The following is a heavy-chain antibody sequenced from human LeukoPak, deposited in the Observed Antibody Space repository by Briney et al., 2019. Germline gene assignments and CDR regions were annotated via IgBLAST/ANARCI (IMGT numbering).Heavy chain of an antibody. CDR1: GLSFSTYK. D-gene: IGHD4-17*01. CDR3: AKENYGYAFDY. J-gene: IGHJ4*02. V-gene: IGHV3-23*01. CDR2: ISGSGGSI. Sequence: PGGSLRLSCEASGLSFSTYKMNSVRQAAGQGLESVSSISGSGGSIYYADSVKGRFTISRDNSKNTLYVQMNSLRAEDTAVYYCAKENYGYAFDYWGQGTLVTVSS.